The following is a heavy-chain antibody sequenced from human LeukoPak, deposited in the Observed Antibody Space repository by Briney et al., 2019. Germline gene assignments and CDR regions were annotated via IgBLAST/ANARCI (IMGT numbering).Heavy chain of an antibody. CDR3: ARRQYSGSYYHYYYYMDV. D-gene: IGHD1-26*01. CDR2: ISGSGGST. J-gene: IGHJ6*03. CDR1: GFTFSSYA. Sequence: GGSLRLSCAASGFTFSSYAMSWVRQAPGKGLEWVSAISGSGGSTYYADSVKGRFTISRDNSKNTLYLQMNSLRAEDTAVYYCARRQYSGSYYHYYYYMDVWGKGTTVTVSS. V-gene: IGHV3-23*01.